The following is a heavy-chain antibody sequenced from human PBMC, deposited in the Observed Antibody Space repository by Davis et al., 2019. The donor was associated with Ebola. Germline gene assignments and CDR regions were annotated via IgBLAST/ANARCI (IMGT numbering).Heavy chain of an antibody. CDR1: GDSVFGKNGA. Sequence: HSQTFSLTCAISGDSVFGKNGAWNWIRQSPSRGLEWLGRTYYTSKWHNDYGESVKSRISINPDTSKNQLSLQLNSVTPEDAAVYYCVRGWGRSGLDVWGQGTTVTVSS. CDR2: TYYTSKWHN. CDR3: VRGWGRSGLDV. D-gene: IGHD3-16*01. J-gene: IGHJ6*02. V-gene: IGHV6-1*01.